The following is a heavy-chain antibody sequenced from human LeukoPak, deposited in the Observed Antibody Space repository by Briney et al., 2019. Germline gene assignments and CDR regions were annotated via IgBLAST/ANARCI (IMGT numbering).Heavy chain of an antibody. CDR2: ICGSGGNT. CDR3: AKDNCGDPPSYFDS. J-gene: IGHJ4*02. Sequence: GGSLRLSCAASGFTFSRYAMSWVRQAPGKGLEWASAICGSGGNTYYADSVKGRFTISRDNSKNTLYLQMNSLRAEDTAVYYCAKDNCGDPPSYFDSWGQGTLVTVSS. V-gene: IGHV3-23*01. CDR1: GFTFSRYA. D-gene: IGHD2-21*01.